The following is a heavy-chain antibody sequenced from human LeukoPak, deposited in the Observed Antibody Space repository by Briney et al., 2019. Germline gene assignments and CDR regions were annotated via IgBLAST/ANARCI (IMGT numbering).Heavy chain of an antibody. V-gene: IGHV3-21*01. CDR1: GFTFSSYS. CDR2: ISSSSSYI. J-gene: IGHJ6*02. Sequence: PGGSLRLSCAASGFTFSSYSMNWVRQAPGKGLEWVSSISSSSSYIYYADSVKGRFTISRDNAKNSLYLQMNSLRAEDTAVYYCARAPPPGYSYGYGPPLHYGMDVWGQGTTVTVSS. CDR3: ARAPPPGYSYGYGPPLHYGMDV. D-gene: IGHD5-18*01.